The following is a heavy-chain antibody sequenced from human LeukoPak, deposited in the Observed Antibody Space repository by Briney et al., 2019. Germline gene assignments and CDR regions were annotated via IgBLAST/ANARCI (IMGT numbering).Heavy chain of an antibody. J-gene: IGHJ6*02. D-gene: IGHD4-17*01. Sequence: GASVKVSCKASGYTFTSYGISWVRQAPGQGLEWMGWISAYNGNTNYAQKLQGRVTMTTDTSTSTAYMELRSLRSDDTAVYYCARGMNDYGDYDYYYYGMDVWGQGTTVTVSS. CDR1: GYTFTSYG. V-gene: IGHV1-18*01. CDR3: ARGMNDYGDYDYYYYGMDV. CDR2: ISAYNGNT.